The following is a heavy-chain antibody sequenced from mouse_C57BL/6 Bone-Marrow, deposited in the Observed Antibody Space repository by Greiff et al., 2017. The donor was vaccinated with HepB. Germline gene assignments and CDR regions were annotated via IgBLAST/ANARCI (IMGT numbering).Heavy chain of an antibody. V-gene: IGHV2-6-1*01. J-gene: IGHJ3*01. D-gene: IGHD1-1*01. CDR2: IWSDGST. CDR3: ARQRNCSSYGCAY. CDR1: GFSLTSYG. Sequence: QVQLKESGPGLVAPSQSLSITCTVSGFSLTSYGVHWVRQPPGKGLEWLVVIWSDGSTTYNLALKSRLSISKNKSKCQVFLKMNSLQKDDTAMYYCARQRNCSSYGCAYWGQGTLVTVSA.